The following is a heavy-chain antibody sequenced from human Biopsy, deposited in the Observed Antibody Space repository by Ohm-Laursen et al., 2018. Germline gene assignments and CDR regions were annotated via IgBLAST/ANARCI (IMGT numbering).Heavy chain of an antibody. Sequence: SLRLSCTASGFTFSSYAMNWVRQAPGKGLEWVSAITSSGDTTYYSDSVKGRFTISRDSSKNTLHLQMNSLRPEDTALYYCAKDRWERNLHYGGGVDLWGQGTTVTVSS. D-gene: IGHD4-17*01. CDR3: AKDRWERNLHYGGGVDL. CDR2: ITSSGDTT. V-gene: IGHV3-23*01. CDR1: GFTFSSYA. J-gene: IGHJ6*02.